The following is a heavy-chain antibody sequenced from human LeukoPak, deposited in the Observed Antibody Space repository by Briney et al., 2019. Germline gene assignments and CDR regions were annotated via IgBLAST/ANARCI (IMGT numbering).Heavy chain of an antibody. V-gene: IGHV3-30*04. D-gene: IGHD4-17*01. Sequence: GRSLRLSCAASGFTFSSYAIHWVRQAPGKGLEWVAVIATDGSNSYYGDSVKGRFTISRDNSKNSLYLQMNSLRAEDTAVYYCARLGPVTTSFDYWGQGTLVTVSS. CDR2: IATDGSNS. CDR3: ARLGPVTTSFDY. J-gene: IGHJ4*02. CDR1: GFTFSSYA.